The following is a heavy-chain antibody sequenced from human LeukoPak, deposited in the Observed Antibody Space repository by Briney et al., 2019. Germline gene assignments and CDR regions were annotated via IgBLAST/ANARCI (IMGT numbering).Heavy chain of an antibody. Sequence: ASVKVSCKASGYTFTSYGISWVRQAPGQGLEWMGWISAYNGNTNYAQKLQGRVTMTTDTSTSTAYMELRSLRSDDTAVYYCARESRYDYVWGSYRSNWFDPWSQGTLVTVSS. V-gene: IGHV1-18*01. CDR1: GYTFTSYG. D-gene: IGHD3-16*02. CDR2: ISAYNGNT. J-gene: IGHJ5*02. CDR3: ARESRYDYVWGSYRSNWFDP.